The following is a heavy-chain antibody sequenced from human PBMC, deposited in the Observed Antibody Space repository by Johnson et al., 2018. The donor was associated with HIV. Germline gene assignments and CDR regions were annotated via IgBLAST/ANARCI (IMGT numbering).Heavy chain of an antibody. CDR3: AKLDVSLDAFDI. J-gene: IGHJ3*02. CDR2: ISYDGSNK. V-gene: IGHV3-30*18. Sequence: QMQLVESGGGVVQPGRSLRLSCAASGFTFSSYGLHWVRQAPGKGLEWVAVISYDGSNKYYADSVKCRFTISRDNSKYTLYLQMNSLRAEDTAVYYCAKLDVSLDAFDIWGQGTMVTVSS. CDR1: GFTFSSYG. D-gene: IGHD5/OR15-5a*01.